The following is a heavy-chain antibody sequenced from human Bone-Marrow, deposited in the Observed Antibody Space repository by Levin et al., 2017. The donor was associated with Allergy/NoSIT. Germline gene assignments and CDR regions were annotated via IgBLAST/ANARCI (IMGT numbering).Heavy chain of an antibody. D-gene: IGHD4-17*01. CDR3: ARRGYGDYSALDY. CDR1: GYTFINYA. J-gene: IGHJ4*02. V-gene: IGHV1-3*01. CDR2: INAGNGYT. Sequence: ASVKVSCKASGYTFINYAIHWVRQAPGQRLEWMAYINAGNGYTKSSQKFQGRVTFTRDTSASTAYMELSSLRSEDTAVYYCARRGYGDYSALDYWGQGTLVTVSS.